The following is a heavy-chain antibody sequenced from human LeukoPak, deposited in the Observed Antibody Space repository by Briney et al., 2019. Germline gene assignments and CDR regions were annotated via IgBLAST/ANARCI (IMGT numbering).Heavy chain of an antibody. D-gene: IGHD6-13*01. Sequence: GGSLRLSCAASGFSFSSYAMSWVRQAPGKGLEWVSAISGSGGSTYYADSVKGRFTISRDNSKNTLYLQMNSLRAEDTAVYYCAKAKVSSWYKYYFDYWGQGTLVTVSS. CDR2: ISGSGGST. V-gene: IGHV3-23*01. J-gene: IGHJ4*02. CDR1: GFSFSSYA. CDR3: AKAKVSSWYKYYFDY.